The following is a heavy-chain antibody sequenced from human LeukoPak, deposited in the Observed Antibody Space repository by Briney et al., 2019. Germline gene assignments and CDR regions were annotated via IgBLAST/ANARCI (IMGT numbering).Heavy chain of an antibody. CDR1: GGTFSEDV. J-gene: IGHJ3*02. Sequence: GSSVKVSCKASGGTFSEDVITWVRQAPGQRPEWMGSILPVLGVSNFAQKFRGRITITADKSTGTGPTESRRLEFGDTAIYYCTREWVYAPYPSSSHRAPFDIWGQGTVVIVSS. V-gene: IGHV1-69*04. CDR2: ILPVLGVS. D-gene: IGHD2-8*01. CDR3: TREWVYAPYPSSSHRAPFDI.